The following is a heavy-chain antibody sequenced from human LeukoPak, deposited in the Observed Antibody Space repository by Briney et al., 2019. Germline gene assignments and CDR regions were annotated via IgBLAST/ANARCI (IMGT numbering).Heavy chain of an antibody. D-gene: IGHD3-3*01. CDR2: ISSSSSYI. V-gene: IGHV3-21*01. J-gene: IGHJ4*02. CDR1: GFTLSSHS. Sequence: GGSLRLSCAAYGFTLSSHSMNWVRQAPGKGLEWVSSISSSSSYIHSADSVKGRFTISRDNAKNSLYLQMNSLRDEDTAVYYCARDDLQRGLLDFDYWGQGTLVTVSS. CDR3: ARDDLQRGLLDFDY.